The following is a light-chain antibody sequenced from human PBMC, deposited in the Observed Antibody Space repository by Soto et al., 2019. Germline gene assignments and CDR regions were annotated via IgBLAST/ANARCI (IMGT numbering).Light chain of an antibody. CDR2: VAS. J-gene: IGKJ1*01. CDR3: QQSYTTPQT. Sequence: DIQMTQSPSSLSASVGDRVTITCRASQSIGSFLNWYQHKPGKAPNLLIYVASSLQGGVPSRFSGSGSGTDFTLTISSLQPEDFATYYCQQSYTTPQTFGQGTKVEIK. CDR1: QSIGSF. V-gene: IGKV1-39*01.